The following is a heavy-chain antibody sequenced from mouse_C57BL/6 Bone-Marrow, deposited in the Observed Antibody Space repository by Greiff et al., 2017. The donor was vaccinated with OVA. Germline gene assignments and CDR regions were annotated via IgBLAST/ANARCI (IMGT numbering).Heavy chain of an antibody. CDR1: GYAFSSYW. J-gene: IGHJ4*01. V-gene: IGHV1-80*01. Sequence: QVQLKQSGAELVKPGASVKISCKASGYAFSSYWMNWVKQRPGKGLEWIGQIYPGDGDTNYNGKFKGKATLTADKSSSTAYMQLSSLTSEDSAVYFCARPTPLITTVVDRAMDYWGQGTSVTVSA. D-gene: IGHD1-1*01. CDR3: ARPTPLITTVVDRAMDY. CDR2: IYPGDGDT.